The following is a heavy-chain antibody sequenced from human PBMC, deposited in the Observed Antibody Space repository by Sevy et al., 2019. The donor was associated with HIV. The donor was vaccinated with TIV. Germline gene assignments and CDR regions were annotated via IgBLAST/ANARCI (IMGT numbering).Heavy chain of an antibody. CDR2: IIPIFGTA. CDR3: AREGEYNWFDP. J-gene: IGHJ5*02. D-gene: IGHD3-16*01. Sequence: ASVKVSCKASGGTFSSYAISWVRQAPGQGLEWMGGIIPIFGTANYAQKFQGRVTITADKSTSTAYVELSSLRSEDTAVYYCAREGEYNWFDPWGQGTLVTVSS. V-gene: IGHV1-69*06. CDR1: GGTFSSYA.